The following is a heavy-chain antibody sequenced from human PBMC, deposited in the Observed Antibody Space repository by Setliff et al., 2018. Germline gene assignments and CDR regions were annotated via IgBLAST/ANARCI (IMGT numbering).Heavy chain of an antibody. Sequence: SETLSLTCSVSGDSISSGDYYWSWIRQPAGKGLEWIGHIYTTGGTMYNPSLNSRVTISLDTSKNQFSLKLTSVTAADTAVYYCARDGGDGYGVDAYAGGGFDIWGQGTMVTVSS. J-gene: IGHJ3*02. CDR2: IYTTGGT. V-gene: IGHV4-61*09. CDR1: GDSISSGDYY. CDR3: ARDGGDGYGVDAYAGGGFDI. D-gene: IGHD4-17*01.